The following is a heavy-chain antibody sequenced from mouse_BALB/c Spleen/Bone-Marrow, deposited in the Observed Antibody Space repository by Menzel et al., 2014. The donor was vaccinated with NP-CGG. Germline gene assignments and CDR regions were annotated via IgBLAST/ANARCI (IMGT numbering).Heavy chain of an antibody. CDR3: ATYYRYDRRFAY. V-gene: IGHV14-3*02. CDR2: IDPANGNT. Sequence: VQLQQPGAELVKPGASVKLSCTASGFNIKDTYMHWVKQRPEQGLEWIGRIDPANGNTKYDPKFQGKATITADTSSNTAYLQLSSLTSEDTAVYYCATYYRYDRRFAYWGQVDSGHCLC. CDR1: GFNIKDTY. J-gene: IGHJ3*01. D-gene: IGHD2-14*01.